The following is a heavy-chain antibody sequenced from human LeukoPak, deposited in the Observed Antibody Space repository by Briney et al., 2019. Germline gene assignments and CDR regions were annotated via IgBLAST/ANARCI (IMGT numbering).Heavy chain of an antibody. J-gene: IGHJ4*02. CDR1: GGSFSGYY. CDR3: ARGRRGYSYGPGSGSFDY. CDR2: INHSGST. D-gene: IGHD5-18*01. Sequence: PSETLSLTCAVYGGSFSGYYWSWIRQPPGKGLEWIGEINHSGSTNYNPSLKSRVIISVDTSKNQFSLKLSSVTAADTAVYYCARGRRGYSYGPGSGSFDYWGQGTLVTVSS. V-gene: IGHV4-34*01.